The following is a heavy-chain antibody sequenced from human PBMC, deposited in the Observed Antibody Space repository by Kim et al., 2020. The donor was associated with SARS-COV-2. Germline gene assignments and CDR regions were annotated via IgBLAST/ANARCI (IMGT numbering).Heavy chain of an antibody. CDR3: ARDHHYVFWSGFFLSD. CDR2: INAGNGNT. D-gene: IGHD3-3*01. CDR1: GYTFTSYA. V-gene: IGHV1-3*01. J-gene: IGHJ4*02. Sequence: ASVKVSCKASGYTFTSYAMHWVRQAPGQRLEWMGWINAGNGNTKYSQKFQGRVTITRDTSASTAYMELSSLRSEDTAVYYCARDHHYVFWSGFFLSDWGQGTLVTVSS.